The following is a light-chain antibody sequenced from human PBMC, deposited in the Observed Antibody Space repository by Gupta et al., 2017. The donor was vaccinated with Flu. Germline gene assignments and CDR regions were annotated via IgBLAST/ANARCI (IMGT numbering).Light chain of an antibody. V-gene: IGLV2-14*01. CDR1: SRDVGGYNY. CDR2: EVR. CDR3: SSYTTISPV. J-gene: IGLJ3*02. Sequence: SALPQPASVSGSPGPSITISCTVTSRDVGGYNYVSCYQHHPGKGPKLMIYEVRNRPSGVSNRFSGSKSGNTASLTISGLQAEDEADYYCSSYTTISPVFGGGTKLTVL.